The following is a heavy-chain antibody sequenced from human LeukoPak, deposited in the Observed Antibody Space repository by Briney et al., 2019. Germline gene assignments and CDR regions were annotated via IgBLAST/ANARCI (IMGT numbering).Heavy chain of an antibody. CDR2: SKNDGSST. Sequence: GGSLSLSCAVSGFTSSGDWMHWVRQAPGKGLVWVSRSKNDGSSTSYADSVKGRFTISRDNAKNTLYLQMNSLRAEDTAVYYCARELPRFGGQTDASDIWGQGTMVTVS. V-gene: IGHV3-74*01. CDR3: ARELPRFGGQTDASDI. J-gene: IGHJ3*02. CDR1: GFTSSGDW. D-gene: IGHD3-16*01.